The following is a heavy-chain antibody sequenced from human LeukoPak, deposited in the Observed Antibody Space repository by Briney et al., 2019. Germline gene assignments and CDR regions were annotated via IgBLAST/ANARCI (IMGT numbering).Heavy chain of an antibody. J-gene: IGHJ4*02. CDR3: ASTSFGSGDFPLDY. CDR1: VGSLYLPD. CDR2: IYYTGRT. D-gene: IGHD3-10*01. Sequence: SETLSLTCTLSVGSLYLPDSRGVRKSPGKGLEWIGYIYYTGRTNSTPSLERRVTISIDISRTQFSMNMRSVTAPKTAVYHCASTSFGSGDFPLDYWGQGTLVTVSS. V-gene: IGHV4-59*11.